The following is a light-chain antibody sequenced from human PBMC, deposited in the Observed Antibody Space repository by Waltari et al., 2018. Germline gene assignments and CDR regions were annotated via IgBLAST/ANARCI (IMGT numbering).Light chain of an antibody. Sequence: SYELTQPSSVSVSPGQTARITCSGDVLAKKYARWFQQKPGQAPVLVIYKDSERPSGSPERFSGASAGTTVTLTISGAQVEDEADYYCYSAADTPNWVFGGGTKLTVL. CDR1: VLAKKY. CDR3: YSAADTPNWV. CDR2: KDS. J-gene: IGLJ3*02. V-gene: IGLV3-27*01.